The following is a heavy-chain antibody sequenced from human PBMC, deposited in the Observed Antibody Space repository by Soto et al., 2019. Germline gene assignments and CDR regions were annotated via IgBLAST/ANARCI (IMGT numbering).Heavy chain of an antibody. CDR2: VSASGLST. V-gene: IGHV3-23*01. CDR1: GFNFNNYV. CDR3: AKQPFPDYYDSPYFDY. D-gene: IGHD3-22*01. Sequence: PGGSLRLSCAASGFNFNNYVMSWVRQAPGKGLEWVSFVSASGLSTDYADSVKGRFTISRDNSKNRLVLQMNRLRAEDAAVYYCAKQPFPDYYDSPYFDYWGQGTLVTVSS. J-gene: IGHJ4*02.